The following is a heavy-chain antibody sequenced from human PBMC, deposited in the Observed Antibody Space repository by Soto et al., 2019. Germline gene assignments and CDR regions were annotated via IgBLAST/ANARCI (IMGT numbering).Heavy chain of an antibody. D-gene: IGHD3-3*01. CDR1: GFTFSSYG. Sequence: PGGSLRLSCAASGFTFSSYGMHWVRQAPGKGLEWVAVISYDGSNKYYADSVKGRFTISRDNSKNTLYLQMNSLRAEDTAVYYCAKDSTEYYDFWSGYYPAPRDYYYYYGMDVWGQGTTVTVSS. J-gene: IGHJ6*02. V-gene: IGHV3-30*18. CDR3: AKDSTEYYDFWSGYYPAPRDYYYYYGMDV. CDR2: ISYDGSNK.